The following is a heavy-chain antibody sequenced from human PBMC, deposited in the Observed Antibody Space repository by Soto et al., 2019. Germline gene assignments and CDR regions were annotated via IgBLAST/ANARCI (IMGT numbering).Heavy chain of an antibody. Sequence: LRLSCAASRFTFSTYAMSWVRQAPGKGLEWVSALSGSGGMTYYADSVKGRFTISRDNSRNTLDLQMNSLTAEDTAVYYCAKGWGFSNYYFDYWGQGALVTVSS. V-gene: IGHV3-23*01. CDR3: AKGWGFSNYYFDY. CDR2: LSGSGGMT. D-gene: IGHD4-4*01. J-gene: IGHJ4*02. CDR1: RFTFSTYA.